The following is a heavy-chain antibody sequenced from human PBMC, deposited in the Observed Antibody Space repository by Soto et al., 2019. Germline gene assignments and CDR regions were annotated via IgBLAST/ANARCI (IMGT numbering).Heavy chain of an antibody. V-gene: IGHV3-64D*06. CDR2: ISSNGFTT. J-gene: IGHJ4*02. Sequence: GGSLRLSCSASGFTFSSFSMHWVRQAPGKGLEYVSGISSNGFTTYYADSVKGRFTISRDNSKNTLYLQMSSLRPEDTAVYYCATSAAAPGNYWGQGTLVT. CDR3: ATSAAAPGNY. D-gene: IGHD6-13*01. CDR1: GFTFSSFS.